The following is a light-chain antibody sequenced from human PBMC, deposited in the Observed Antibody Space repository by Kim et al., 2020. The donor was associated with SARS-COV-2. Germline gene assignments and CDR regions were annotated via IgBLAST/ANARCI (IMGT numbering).Light chain of an antibody. V-gene: IGKV3-15*01. J-gene: IGKJ4*01. CDR2: GAS. CDR1: QSVLSK. CDR3: QQYNAWPLT. Sequence: VSPGERATLSCRASQSVLSKLVWFQQKPGQAPRLLVYGASTRATGCPARFSASGSGTEFTLTISSLQSEDFAVYYCQQYNAWPLTFGGGTKVEIK.